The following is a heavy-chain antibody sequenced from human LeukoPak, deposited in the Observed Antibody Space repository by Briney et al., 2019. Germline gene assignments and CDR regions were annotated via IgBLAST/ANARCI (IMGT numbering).Heavy chain of an antibody. CDR1: GFTFSSYW. CDR2: IKQDGSEK. CDR3: ARGANIGYCSSTSCYQYYYYMDV. V-gene: IGHV3-7*01. D-gene: IGHD2-2*01. Sequence: GGSLRLSCAASGFTFSSYWMHWVRQAPGKGLEWVANIKQDGSEKYYVDSVKGRFTISRDNAKNSLYLQMNGLRAEDTAVYYCARGANIGYCSSTSCYQYYYYMDVWGKGTTVTVSS. J-gene: IGHJ6*03.